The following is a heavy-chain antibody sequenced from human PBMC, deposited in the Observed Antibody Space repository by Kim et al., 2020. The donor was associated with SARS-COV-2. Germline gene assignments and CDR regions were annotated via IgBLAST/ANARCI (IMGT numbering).Heavy chain of an antibody. Sequence: GGSLRLSCAASGFTFSSYAMSWVRQAPGKGLEWVSAISGSGGSTYYADSVKGRFTISRDTSKNTLYLQMNSLRAEDTAVYYCAKGENWGPSGEDVWGQGTTVTVSS. J-gene: IGHJ6*02. CDR3: AKGENWGPSGEDV. CDR2: ISGSGGST. D-gene: IGHD7-27*01. CDR1: GFTFSSYA. V-gene: IGHV3-23*01.